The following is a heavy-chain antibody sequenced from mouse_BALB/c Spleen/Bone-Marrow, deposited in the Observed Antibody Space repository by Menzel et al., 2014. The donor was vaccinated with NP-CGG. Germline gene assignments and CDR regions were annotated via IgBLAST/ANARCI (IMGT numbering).Heavy chain of an antibody. V-gene: IGHV3-8*02. J-gene: IGHJ2*01. CDR1: GDSIXSGY. Sequence: EVQLQQSGPSLVKPSQTLSLTCSVTGDSIXSGYWNWIRKFPGNRLEFMGYISYSGSTYYNPSLKSRISITRDASKNLYSLQLNSVTTEDTATYYCARSSSTGTPFAYWGQGTTLTVSS. CDR3: ARSSSTGTPFAY. D-gene: IGHD4-1*02. CDR2: ISYSGST.